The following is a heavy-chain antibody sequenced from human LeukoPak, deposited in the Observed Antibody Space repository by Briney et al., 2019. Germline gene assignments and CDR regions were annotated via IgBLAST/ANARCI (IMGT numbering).Heavy chain of an antibody. CDR2: ISSSSSYI. CDR3: ASAYYYDSSPHDY. D-gene: IGHD3-22*01. J-gene: IGHJ4*02. CDR1: GFTFSSYS. Sequence: GGSLRLSCAASGFTFSSYSMNWVRQAPGKGLEWVSSISSSSSYIYYADSVKGRFTISKNNAKNSLYLQMNSLRAEDTAVYYCASAYYYDSSPHDYWGQGTLVTVSS. V-gene: IGHV3-21*01.